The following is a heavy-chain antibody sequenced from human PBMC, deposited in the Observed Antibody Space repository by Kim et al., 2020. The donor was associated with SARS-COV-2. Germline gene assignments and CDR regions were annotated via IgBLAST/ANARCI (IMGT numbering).Heavy chain of an antibody. CDR2: INPNSGGT. V-gene: IGHV1-2*02. Sequence: ASVKVSCKASGYTFTGYYMHWVRQAPGQGLEWMGWINPNSGGTNYAQKFQGRVTMTRDTSISTAYMELSRLRSDDTAVYYCARGGSLWGRYYAFDIWGQGTMVTVSS. J-gene: IGHJ3*02. D-gene: IGHD2-21*01. CDR1: GYTFTGYY. CDR3: ARGGSLWGRYYAFDI.